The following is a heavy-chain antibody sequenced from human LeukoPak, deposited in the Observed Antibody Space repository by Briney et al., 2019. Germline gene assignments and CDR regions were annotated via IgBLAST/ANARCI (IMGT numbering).Heavy chain of an antibody. CDR2: IYSGGST. CDR3: AKTLDYGGENWIDP. CDR1: GFTVSSNY. Sequence: GGSLRLSCAASGFTVSSNYMSWVRQAPGKGLEWVSVIYSGGSTYYADSVKGRCTISRDNSKNTLYLQMNSLRAEDTAVYYCAKTLDYGGENWIDPWGQGTLVTVSS. V-gene: IGHV3-66*01. J-gene: IGHJ5*02. D-gene: IGHD4-23*01.